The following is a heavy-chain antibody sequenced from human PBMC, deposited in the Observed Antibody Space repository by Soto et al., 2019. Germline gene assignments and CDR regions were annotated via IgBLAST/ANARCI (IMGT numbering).Heavy chain of an antibody. CDR2: IIPIFTTA. CDR3: ARDLITIFGVVIRLLDY. D-gene: IGHD3-3*01. CDR1: GDTFSTYA. V-gene: IGHV1-69*06. J-gene: IGHJ4*02. Sequence: SVKVSCKASGDTFSTYAISWVRQAPGQGLEWMGGIIPIFTTANYAQKFQGRLTITADKSTNTAYMELSSLRSEDTAVYYCARDLITIFGVVIRLLDYWGQGTLVTVS.